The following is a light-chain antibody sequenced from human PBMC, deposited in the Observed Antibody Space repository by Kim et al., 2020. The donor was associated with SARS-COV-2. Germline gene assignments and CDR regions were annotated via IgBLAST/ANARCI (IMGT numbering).Light chain of an antibody. CDR2: NGL. CDR3: QQYANSPPWT. V-gene: IGKV3-20*01. CDR1: QSVSSNY. Sequence: PGERATRSCRASQSVSSNYVAWYLQRPGQAPRLLIYNGLHRASGVPDRFSGSGSGTDFTLTISRLEPEDFAVYYCQQYANSPPWTFGQGTKVDIK. J-gene: IGKJ1*01.